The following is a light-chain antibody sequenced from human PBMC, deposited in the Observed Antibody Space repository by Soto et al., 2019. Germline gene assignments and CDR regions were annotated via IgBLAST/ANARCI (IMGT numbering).Light chain of an antibody. J-gene: IGLJ1*01. Sequence: QPVLTQSPSASASLGASVKLTCTPSSGHSSYAIAWHQQQPEKGPRYLMKLNSDGSHNKGDGIPDRFSGSSSGAERYLTISSLQSEDEADYYCQTWGTGIHVFGTGTKLTVL. CDR3: QTWGTGIHV. CDR2: LNSDGSH. V-gene: IGLV4-69*01. CDR1: SGHSSYA.